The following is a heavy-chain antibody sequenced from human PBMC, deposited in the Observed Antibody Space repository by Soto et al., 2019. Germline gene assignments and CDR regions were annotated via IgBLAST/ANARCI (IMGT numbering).Heavy chain of an antibody. D-gene: IGHD6-13*01. CDR1: GDSVSNSGYY. CDR3: ARGSTCPGRDWLDT. CDR2: VSFSGSK. Sequence: KPSETLSLTCTVSGDSVSNSGYYWGWIRQSPGKRLEWIGSVSFSGSKYYNPSLRSRVTFSVDTSKTLISLKLRSVTAADTAVYYCARGSTCPGRDWLDTWGQGTLVTVSS. J-gene: IGHJ5*02. V-gene: IGHV4-39*02.